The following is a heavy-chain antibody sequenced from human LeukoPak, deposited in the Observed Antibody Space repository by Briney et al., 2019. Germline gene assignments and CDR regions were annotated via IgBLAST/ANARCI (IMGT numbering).Heavy chain of an antibody. CDR1: GFTFSSYS. D-gene: IGHD1-1*01. J-gene: IGHJ4*02. CDR2: ISSSSSNL. CDR3: ARCTTGRTFGSLREIKRSREIDY. Sequence: GGSLRLPCEASGFTFSSYSMNWVRQAPGEGLEWVSSISSSSSNLYYAHSVKGRFTISRDNAKNSLYLQMNSLRVEDTAVYYCARCTTGRTFGSLREIKRSREIDYWGQGTLVTVSS. V-gene: IGHV3-21*01.